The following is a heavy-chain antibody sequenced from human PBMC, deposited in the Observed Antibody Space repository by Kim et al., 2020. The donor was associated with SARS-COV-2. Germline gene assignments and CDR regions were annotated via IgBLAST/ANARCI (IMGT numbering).Heavy chain of an antibody. Sequence: GGSLRLSCAASGFTFSSYGMHWVRQAPGKGLEWVAVISYDGSNKYYADSVKGRFTISRDNSKNTLYLQMNSLRAEDTAVYYCARDHGDYYYYYGMDVWGQGTTVHVSS. V-gene: IGHV3-33*05. J-gene: IGHJ6*02. D-gene: IGHD2-21*02. CDR2: ISYDGSNK. CDR3: ARDHGDYYYYYGMDV. CDR1: GFTFSSYG.